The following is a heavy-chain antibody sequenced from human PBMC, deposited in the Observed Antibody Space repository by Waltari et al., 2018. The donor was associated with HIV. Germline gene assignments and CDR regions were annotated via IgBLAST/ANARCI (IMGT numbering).Heavy chain of an antibody. Sequence: QVQLVASGGGVVQPGRSLRLSCAASGFTFRSYAMPLVRQAPGEGVGWVAVISYDGSNKYYADSVKGRFTISRDNSKNTLYLQMNSLRAEDTAVYYCARGGGYSSSYYFDYWGQGTLVTVSS. J-gene: IGHJ4*02. CDR3: ARGGGYSSSYYFDY. V-gene: IGHV3-30-3*01. D-gene: IGHD5-12*01. CDR1: GFTFRSYA. CDR2: ISYDGSNK.